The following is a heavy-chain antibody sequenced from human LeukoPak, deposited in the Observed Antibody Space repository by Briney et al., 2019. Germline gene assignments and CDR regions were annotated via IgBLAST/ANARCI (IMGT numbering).Heavy chain of an antibody. J-gene: IGHJ4*02. D-gene: IGHD6-6*01. V-gene: IGHV3-23*01. Sequence: PGGSLRLSCAASGFTFSNCSMTWVRQAPGKGLEWVSAISGSAGSTYYADSVKGRLTISRDTSENTLYLQMNSLRAEDTAVYYCAKKMSGVYSSSDYWGQGTLVTVSS. CDR1: GFTFSNCS. CDR3: AKKMSGVYSSSDY. CDR2: ISGSAGST.